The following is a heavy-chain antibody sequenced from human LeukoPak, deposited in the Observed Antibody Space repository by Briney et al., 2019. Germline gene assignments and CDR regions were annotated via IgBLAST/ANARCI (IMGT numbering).Heavy chain of an antibody. D-gene: IGHD2-15*01. V-gene: IGHV3-74*01. CDR3: ARDLGYCSGRACYSVFDY. CDR1: GFTFSSYA. Sequence: GGSPRLSCAASGFTFSSYAMSWVRQAPGKGLEWVSRINSDGSSTSYADSVKGRFTISRDNAKNTLYLQMNSLRAEDTAVYYCARDLGYCSGRACYSVFDYWGQGTLVTVAS. J-gene: IGHJ4*02. CDR2: INSDGSST.